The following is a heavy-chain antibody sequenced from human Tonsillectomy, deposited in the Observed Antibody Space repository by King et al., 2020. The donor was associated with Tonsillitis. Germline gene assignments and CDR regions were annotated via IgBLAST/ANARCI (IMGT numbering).Heavy chain of an antibody. CDR1: GFIFSSYG. Sequence: HVQLVESGGGVVQPGRSLRLSCAASGFIFSSYGIHWVRQAPGKGLEWVAVISYDGSKKYYADSVKGRFTISRDNSKNTLYLQMNSLRAEDTAVYYCARDSESDLYDFWSGYSSFDYWGQGTLVTVSS. CDR3: ARDSESDLYDFWSGYSSFDY. J-gene: IGHJ4*02. CDR2: ISYDGSKK. D-gene: IGHD3-3*01. V-gene: IGHV3-30*03.